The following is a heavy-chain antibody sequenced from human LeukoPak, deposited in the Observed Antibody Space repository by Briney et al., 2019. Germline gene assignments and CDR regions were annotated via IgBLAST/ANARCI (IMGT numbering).Heavy chain of an antibody. CDR3: ARKLAYCGNYCYDFDY. D-gene: IGHD2-21*02. CDR1: EYIFTNFR. Sequence: GGSLRLSCEGSEYIFTNFRIRSMRQKAKKDVNGEVINYPGDSDTRYSPSFHGQVTISADKSISTAYLQWSSLKASDTAMYYCARKLAYCGNYCYDFDYWGQGTLVTVSS. V-gene: IGHV5-51*01. J-gene: IGHJ4*02. CDR2: NYPGDSDT.